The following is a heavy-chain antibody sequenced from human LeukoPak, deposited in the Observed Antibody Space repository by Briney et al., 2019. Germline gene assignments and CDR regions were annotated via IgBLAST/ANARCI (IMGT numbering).Heavy chain of an antibody. CDR2: ISNDGSSK. J-gene: IGHJ4*02. CDR3: AKAAYCTSTSCHFSGYAQRPLDS. CDR1: GFTFNMYG. Sequence: GGSLRLSCAASGFTFNMYGMEWVRQAPGKGLEWGAGISNDGSSKDYADSVKGRFTISRDSSKNSMYLQMNSLRAEDTAVYYCAKAAYCTSTSCHFSGYAQRPLDSWGQGTLVTVSS. D-gene: IGHD2-2*01. V-gene: IGHV3-30*18.